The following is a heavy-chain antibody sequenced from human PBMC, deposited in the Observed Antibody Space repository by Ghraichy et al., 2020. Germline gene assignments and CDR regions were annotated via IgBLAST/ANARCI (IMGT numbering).Heavy chain of an antibody. D-gene: IGHD3-22*01. Sequence: SVKVSCKASGGTFSSYAISWVRQAPGQGLEWMGGIIPIFGTANYAQKFQGRVTITADESTITAYMELSSLRSEDTAVYYCARDVPDSSGYYYFGDSDYWGQGTLVTVSS. CDR3: ARDVPDSSGYYYFGDSDY. V-gene: IGHV1-69*13. J-gene: IGHJ4*02. CDR2: IIPIFGTA. CDR1: GGTFSSYA.